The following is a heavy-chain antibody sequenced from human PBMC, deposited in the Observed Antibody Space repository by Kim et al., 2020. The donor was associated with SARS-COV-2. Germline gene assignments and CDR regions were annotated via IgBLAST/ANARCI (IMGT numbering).Heavy chain of an antibody. Sequence: NPTLKSQVTISVNTSKNQFSRKQSSVTAADTAVYDCARDYGSGSYRDFDYWGQGTLVTVSS. CDR3: ARDYGSGSYRDFDY. V-gene: IGHV4-34*01. J-gene: IGHJ4*02. D-gene: IGHD3-10*01.